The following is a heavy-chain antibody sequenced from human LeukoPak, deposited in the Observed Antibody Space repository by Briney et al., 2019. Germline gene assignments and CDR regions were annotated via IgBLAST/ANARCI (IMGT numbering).Heavy chain of an antibody. CDR1: GFTFSSYG. J-gene: IGHJ4*02. V-gene: IGHV3-30*18. D-gene: IGHD5-18*01. CDR3: AKDRGYSYGLFDY. Sequence: GGSLRLSCAASGFTFSSYGMHWVRQAPGKGLEWVAVISYDGSNKYYADSVKGRFTISRDNSKSTLYLQMNSLRAEDTAVYYCAKDRGYSYGLFDYWGQGTLVTVSS. CDR2: ISYDGSNK.